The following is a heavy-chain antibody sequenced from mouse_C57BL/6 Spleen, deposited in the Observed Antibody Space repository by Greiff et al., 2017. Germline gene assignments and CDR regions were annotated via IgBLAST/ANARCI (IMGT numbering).Heavy chain of an antibody. CDR1: GYAFGSSW. CDR3: ARPYFDY. Sequence: VQLQQSGPELVKPGASVKISCKASGYAFGSSWMNWVKQRPGKGLEWIGRIYPGDGDTNYNGKFKGKATLTADKSSSTAYMQLSSLTSEDSAVYFCARPYFDYWGQGTTLTVSS. CDR2: IYPGDGDT. J-gene: IGHJ2*01. V-gene: IGHV1-82*01.